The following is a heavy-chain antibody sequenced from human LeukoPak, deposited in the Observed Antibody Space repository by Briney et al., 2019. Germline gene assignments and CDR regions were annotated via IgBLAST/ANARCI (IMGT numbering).Heavy chain of an antibody. CDR1: GFISSGYW. CDR3: ARTRYYFDAFDI. CDR2: INEDGSVK. V-gene: IGHV3-7*01. J-gene: IGHJ3*02. Sequence: GGSLRLSCVASGFISSGYWMAWVRQAPGKGLQWVANINEDGSVKHGMDSVNGNGRFTISRDDSKNSVYLQMNSLRAEDTAVYYCARTRYYFDAFDIWGQGTMVTVSS. D-gene: IGHD3-10*01.